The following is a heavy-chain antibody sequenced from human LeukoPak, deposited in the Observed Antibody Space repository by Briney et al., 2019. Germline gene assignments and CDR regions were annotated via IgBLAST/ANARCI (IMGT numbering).Heavy chain of an antibody. D-gene: IGHD3-10*01. CDR1: GYTFIGYY. V-gene: IGHV1-2*02. CDR3: ARVGGSYYGNFDS. Sequence: ASVKVSCKASGYTFIGYYVHWVRQAPGQGLEWMGWINPNSGGTNYAQKFQGRVTMTRDTSSSAAYMELGRLRSDDTAVYYCARVGGSYYGNFDSWGQGTRVTVSS. CDR2: INPNSGGT. J-gene: IGHJ4*02.